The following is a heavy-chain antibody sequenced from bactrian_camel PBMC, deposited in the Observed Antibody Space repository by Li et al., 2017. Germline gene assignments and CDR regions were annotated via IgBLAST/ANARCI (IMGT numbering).Heavy chain of an antibody. CDR1: GYTYKSNC. CDR3: AADVVPSQEHAWVLGENGF. D-gene: IGHD3*01. Sequence: HVQLVESGGGSVQAGGSLRLSCVASGYTYKSNCVAWFRQTPGKGREGVAAISARGGATYYADSVKGRFTISRDNARKTVHLQMDSLKPEDTAVYYCAADVVPSQEHAWVLGENGFWGQGTQVTVS. V-gene: IGHV3-3*01. J-gene: IGHJ6*01. CDR2: ISARGGAT.